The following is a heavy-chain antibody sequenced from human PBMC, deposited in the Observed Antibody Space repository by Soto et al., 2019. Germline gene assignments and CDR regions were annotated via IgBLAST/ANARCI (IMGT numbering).Heavy chain of an antibody. CDR1: GFTFSSYA. J-gene: IGHJ2*01. CDR2: ISGSGGST. Sequence: PGGSLRLSCAASGFTFSSYAMSLVRQAPGKGLEWVSAISGSGGSTYYADSVKGRFTISRDNSKNTLYLQMNSLRAEDTAVYYCAKDCGEWLTTYWYFDLWGRGTPVTVSS. D-gene: IGHD3-3*01. CDR3: AKDCGEWLTTYWYFDL. V-gene: IGHV3-23*01.